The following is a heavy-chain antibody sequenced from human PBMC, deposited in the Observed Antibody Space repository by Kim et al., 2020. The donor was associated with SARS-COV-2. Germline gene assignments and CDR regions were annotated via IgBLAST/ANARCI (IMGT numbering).Heavy chain of an antibody. CDR2: IIPIFGTA. J-gene: IGHJ3*02. CDR3: ARDHGGWAAARDAFDI. D-gene: IGHD6-13*01. CDR1: GGTFSSYA. V-gene: IGHV1-69*13. Sequence: SVKVSCKASGGTFSSYAISWVRQAPGQGLEWMGGIIPIFGTANYAQKFQGRVTITADESTSTAYMELSSLRSEDTAVYYCARDHGGWAAARDAFDIWGQGTMVTVSS.